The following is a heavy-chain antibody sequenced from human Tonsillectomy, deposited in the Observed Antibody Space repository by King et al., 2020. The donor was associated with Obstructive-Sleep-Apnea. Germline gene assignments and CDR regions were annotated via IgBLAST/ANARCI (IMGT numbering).Heavy chain of an antibody. CDR1: GITFSTYA. Sequence: VQLVESGGGVGQPGRSLRLSCAASGITFSTYAMHWVRQAPGKGREWGAMSSYDGSKIFYAEYAKGRFTLSRDNSKNTLYLQMNSLRPEDTAVYHCARDFLYDYDSSGYYSYFDYWGQGTLVTVSS. D-gene: IGHD3-22*01. J-gene: IGHJ4*02. CDR3: ARDFLYDYDSSGYYSYFDY. CDR2: SSYDGSKI. V-gene: IGHV3-30*04.